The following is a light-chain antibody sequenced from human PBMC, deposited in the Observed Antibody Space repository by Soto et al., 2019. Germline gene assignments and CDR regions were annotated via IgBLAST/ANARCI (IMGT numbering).Light chain of an antibody. CDR2: AAS. Sequence: DFQMTQSPSSLSASVGDRVTITCRASQGISNYLGWYQQKPGKGPKLLIYAASTLQSGVPSRFSGSGSGTDFTLTITSLQPEDVATYYCQKYNSAPWTFGQGTKVEIK. J-gene: IGKJ1*01. V-gene: IGKV1-27*01. CDR1: QGISNY. CDR3: QKYNSAPWT.